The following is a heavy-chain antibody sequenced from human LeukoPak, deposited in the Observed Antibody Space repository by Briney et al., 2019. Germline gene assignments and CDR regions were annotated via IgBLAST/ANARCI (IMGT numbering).Heavy chain of an antibody. CDR3: ARGAGAGYNLQPFDY. D-gene: IGHD5-24*01. Sequence: KPSETLSLTCTVSGGSISSSSDYWGWIRQPPGKGLEWIGSFYSDGRTYYNPSLKSRVTISVDTSKNQFSLNLSSVTAADTAVYYCARGAGAGYNLQPFDYWGQGTLVTVSS. CDR2: FYSDGRT. CDR1: GGSISSSSDY. V-gene: IGHV4-39*01. J-gene: IGHJ4*02.